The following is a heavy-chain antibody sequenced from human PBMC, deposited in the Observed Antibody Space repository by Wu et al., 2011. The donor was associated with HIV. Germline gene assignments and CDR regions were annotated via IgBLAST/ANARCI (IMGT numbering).Heavy chain of an antibody. CDR3: ARDLGAVAGTLLDAFDI. CDR2: IIPIFGTA. V-gene: IGHV1-69*06. J-gene: IGHJ3*02. D-gene: IGHD6-19*01. CDR1: GGTFSSYA. Sequence: QVQLVQSGAEVKKPGSSVKVSCKASGGTFSSYAISWVRQAPGQGLEWMGRIIPIFGTANYAQKFQGRVTITADKSTSTAYMELSSLRSEDTAVYYCARDLGAVAGTLLDAFDIWGQGDNGHRLF.